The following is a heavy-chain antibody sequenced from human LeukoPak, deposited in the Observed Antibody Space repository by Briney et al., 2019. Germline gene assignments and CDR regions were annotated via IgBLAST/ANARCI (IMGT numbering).Heavy chain of an antibody. J-gene: IGHJ4*02. D-gene: IGHD3-22*01. CDR3: ARDLFYYYDSSPFDY. Sequence: GGSLRLSCAASGFTFSSYSMNWVRQAPGKGLEWVSSISSSSSYIYYADSVKGRFTISRDNAKNSLYLQMNSLRAEDTAVYYCARDLFYYYDSSPFDYWGQGTLVTVSS. CDR2: ISSSSSYI. V-gene: IGHV3-21*01. CDR1: GFTFSSYS.